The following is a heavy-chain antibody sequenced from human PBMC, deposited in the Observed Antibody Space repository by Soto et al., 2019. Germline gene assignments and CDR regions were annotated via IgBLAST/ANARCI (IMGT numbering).Heavy chain of an antibody. CDR1: GFIFSSYG. D-gene: IGHD2-15*01. CDR2: IWYDGSNK. Sequence: QVQLVESGGGVVQPGRSLRLSCAASGFIFSSYGMHWVRQAPGKGLEWVAVIWYDGSNKYYADSVKGRFTIARDNSKNTLYLQMSSLRADDTAIYYCARRCSGGGCYGDYWGQGNLVTVSS. CDR3: ARRCSGGGCYGDY. V-gene: IGHV3-33*01. J-gene: IGHJ4*02.